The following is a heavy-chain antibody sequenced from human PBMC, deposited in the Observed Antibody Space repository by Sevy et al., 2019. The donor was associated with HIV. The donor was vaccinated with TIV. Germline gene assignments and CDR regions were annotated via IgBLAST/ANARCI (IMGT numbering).Heavy chain of an antibody. J-gene: IGHJ1*01. D-gene: IGHD3-22*01. CDR3: AEDHNWSTVTTNYYDSSGPAEYFQH. CDR2: ISGSGGST. Sequence: GGSLRLSCAASGFTFSSYAMSWVRQAPGKGLEWVSAISGSGGSTYYADSVKGRFTISRDNSKNTLYLQMNSLRAEDTAVYYCAEDHNWSTVTTNYYDSSGPAEYFQHWGQGTLVTVSS. CDR1: GFTFSSYA. V-gene: IGHV3-23*01.